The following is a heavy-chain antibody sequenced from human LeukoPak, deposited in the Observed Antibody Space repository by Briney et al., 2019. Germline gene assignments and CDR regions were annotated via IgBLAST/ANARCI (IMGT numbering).Heavy chain of an antibody. J-gene: IGHJ6*02. CDR1: GYTFTRYA. D-gene: IGHD1-26*01. V-gene: IGHV7-4-1*02. CDR2: INTNTGNP. CDR3: ARFPPSGSHPYSYYGMDV. Sequence: ASVKVSCKASGYTFTRYAMNWVRQAPGQGLEWMGWINTNTGNPTYAQGFTGRFVFSLDTSVSTAYLQISGLKAEDTAVYYCARFPPSGSHPYSYYGMDVWGQGTTVTVSS.